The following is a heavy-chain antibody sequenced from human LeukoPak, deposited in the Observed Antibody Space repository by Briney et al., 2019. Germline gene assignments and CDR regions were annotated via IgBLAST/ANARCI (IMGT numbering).Heavy chain of an antibody. Sequence: GGSLRLSCAASGFIVSSNYMSWVRQAPGKGLEWVSVIYGGGSTYYADSVKGRFTISRDNAKNTLYLQMNSLRAEDTAVYYCARGGARQQLLENYFDYWGQGTLVTVSS. D-gene: IGHD6-13*01. J-gene: IGHJ4*02. CDR1: GFIVSSNY. CDR3: ARGGARQQLLENYFDY. V-gene: IGHV3-53*01. CDR2: IYGGGST.